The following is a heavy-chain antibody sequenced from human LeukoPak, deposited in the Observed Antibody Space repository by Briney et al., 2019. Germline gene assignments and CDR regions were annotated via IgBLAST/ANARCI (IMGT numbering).Heavy chain of an antibody. V-gene: IGHV1-3*01. CDR1: GYTFTSYA. J-gene: IGHJ6*02. Sequence: GASVKVSCKASGYTFTSYAMHWVRQAPGQRLEWMGWINAGNGNTKYSQKFQGRVTITRDTSASTAYMELSSLRSEDTAVYYCAGPYSAADDYYYGMDVWGQGTTVTVSS. CDR2: INAGNGNT. CDR3: AGPYSAADDYYYGMDV. D-gene: IGHD6-13*01.